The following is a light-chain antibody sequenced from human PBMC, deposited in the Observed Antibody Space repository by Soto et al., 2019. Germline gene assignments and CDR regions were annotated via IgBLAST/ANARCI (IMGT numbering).Light chain of an antibody. CDR1: SSDVGTNNR. V-gene: IGLV2-18*02. CDR2: DVS. Sequence: QSALTQPPSVSGSPGQSVTISCTGTSSDVGTNNRVSWYQQPPGTAPKLMIYDVSNRPSGVPDRFSGSESSNTASLTISGLQAEDEADYHCRSVTTSGAYLLVGGGTKVTVL. CDR3: RSVTTSGAYLL. J-gene: IGLJ2*01.